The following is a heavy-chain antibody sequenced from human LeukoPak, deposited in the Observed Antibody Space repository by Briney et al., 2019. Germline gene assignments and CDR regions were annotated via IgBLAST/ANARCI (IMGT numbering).Heavy chain of an antibody. CDR3: AKDTSAWWYHRAYMDV. V-gene: IGHV3-23*01. Sequence: GGSLRLSCAASGFTFSNYAMSWVRQAPGRGLEWVSAISGRGDKTSHADSVKGRFTISRDNSRNTLSLQVNSLRAEDTAVYYCAKDTSAWWYHRAYMDVWGKGTTVTVSS. J-gene: IGHJ6*03. CDR1: GFTFSNYA. CDR2: ISGRGDKT. D-gene: IGHD2-15*01.